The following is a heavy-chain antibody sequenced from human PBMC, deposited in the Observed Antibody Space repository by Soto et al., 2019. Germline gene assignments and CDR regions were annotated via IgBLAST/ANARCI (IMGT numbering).Heavy chain of an antibody. CDR2: ISAYNGNT. J-gene: IGHJ3*02. V-gene: IGHV1-18*01. CDR1: GYTFTSYG. Sequence: QVQLVQSGAEVKKPGASVKVSCKASGYTFTSYGISWVRQAPGQGLEWMGWISAYNGNTNYAQKLQGRVTMTTDTPTSTAYMELRSLRSDDTAVYYCARHTYGDYEPGNMDIWGQGTMVTVSS. D-gene: IGHD4-17*01. CDR3: ARHTYGDYEPGNMDI.